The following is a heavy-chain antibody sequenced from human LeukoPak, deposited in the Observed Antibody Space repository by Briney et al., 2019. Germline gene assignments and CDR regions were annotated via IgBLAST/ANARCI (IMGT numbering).Heavy chain of an antibody. V-gene: IGHV4-39*01. CDR2: IYYSGST. CDR3: ARRVYGDSSRGFDY. Sequence: SETLSLTCTVSGGSISSSSYYWGWIRQPPGKGLEWFGSIYYSGSTYYNPSLKSRVTISVDTSKNQFSLKLSSVTAADTAVYYCARRVYGDSSRGFDYWGQGTLVTVSS. D-gene: IGHD4-17*01. J-gene: IGHJ4*02. CDR1: GGSISSSSYY.